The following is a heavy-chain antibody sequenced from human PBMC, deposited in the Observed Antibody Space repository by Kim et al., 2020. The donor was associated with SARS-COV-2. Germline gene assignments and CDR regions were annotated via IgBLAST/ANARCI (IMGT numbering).Heavy chain of an antibody. D-gene: IGHD3-22*01. Sequence: ASVKVSCKASGYTFSSYTLHWVRQAPGQRLEWLGWINAGNDKTKYSQNFQGRVTFTRDTSASTAYMELSSLRSEDTAVYYCARNFDSAGREYFQYWGQGT. CDR1: GYTFSSYT. CDR3: ARNFDSAGREYFQY. V-gene: IGHV1-3*01. J-gene: IGHJ1*01. CDR2: INAGNDKT.